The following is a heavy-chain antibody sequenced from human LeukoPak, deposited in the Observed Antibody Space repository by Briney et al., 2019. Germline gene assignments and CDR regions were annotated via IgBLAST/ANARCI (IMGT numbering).Heavy chain of an antibody. D-gene: IGHD2-2*01. V-gene: IGHV4-39*01. Sequence: SETLSLTCTVSGGSISSSSYYWGWIRQPPGKGLEWIGSTYYSGSTYYNPSLKSRVTISVDTSKNQFSLKLSSVTAADTAVYYCARGWDIVVVPAGFFNYWGQGTLVTVSS. J-gene: IGHJ4*02. CDR3: ARGWDIVVVPAGFFNY. CDR2: TYYSGST. CDR1: GGSISSSSYY.